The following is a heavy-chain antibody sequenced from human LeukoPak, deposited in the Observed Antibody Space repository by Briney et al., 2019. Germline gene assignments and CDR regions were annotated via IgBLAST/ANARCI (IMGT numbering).Heavy chain of an antibody. J-gene: IGHJ3*02. CDR1: VYSFTGYY. CDR3: ARDREGYYDILAGYYGVGAFDI. CDR2: INPNSGGT. V-gene: IGHV1-2*02. Sequence: ASVKVSCKASVYSFTGYYMHWVRQAPGQGLEWMGWINPNSGGTNYAQKFQGRVTMTRDTSISTASMELSRLRSDDTAVYYCARDREGYYDILAGYYGVGAFDIWGQGTMVTVSS. D-gene: IGHD3-9*01.